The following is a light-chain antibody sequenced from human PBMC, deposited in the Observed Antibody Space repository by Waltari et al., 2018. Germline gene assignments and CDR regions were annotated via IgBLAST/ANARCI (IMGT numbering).Light chain of an antibody. V-gene: IGKV1-33*01. Sequence: DIQMTQSPSSLSASVGDRVTITCQASRDINNYLNWYQQKPGKAPNLLIYDAPTLETGVPSRFSGSGSGTDFVFSISRLQPEDIAIYYCQHYDGVPPWTFGQGTRVDFK. J-gene: IGKJ1*01. CDR3: QHYDGVPPWT. CDR1: RDINNY. CDR2: DAP.